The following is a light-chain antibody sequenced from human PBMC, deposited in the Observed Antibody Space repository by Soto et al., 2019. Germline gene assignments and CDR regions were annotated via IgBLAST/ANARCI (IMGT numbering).Light chain of an antibody. CDR3: QQYGASPRT. J-gene: IGKJ1*01. V-gene: IGKV3-20*01. Sequence: EIVLTQSPGTLSLSPGDRATLSCRASQSLSSSYLTWYQQKPGQAPRLLMYDASSRATGNPDRFSGSGSGTDFTLTISRLEPEDFAVYYCQQYGASPRTFGQGTKVEIK. CDR2: DAS. CDR1: QSLSSSY.